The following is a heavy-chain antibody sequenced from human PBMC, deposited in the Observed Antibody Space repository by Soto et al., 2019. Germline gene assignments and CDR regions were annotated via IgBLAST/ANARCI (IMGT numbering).Heavy chain of an antibody. D-gene: IGHD3-16*02. J-gene: IGHJ4*02. CDR3: ARDGLLFSGPYRPSRFDY. CDR2: IKHDTSEA. Sequence: GGSLRLSCAASGFKFSDYWMSWVRQAPGKGLEWVGNIKHDTSEAHYADSVKGRFTITRDNIKNFLFLQMNGLRSDDTASYYCARDGLLFSGPYRPSRFDYWGLGTLVTAPQ. V-gene: IGHV3-7*03. CDR1: GFKFSDYW.